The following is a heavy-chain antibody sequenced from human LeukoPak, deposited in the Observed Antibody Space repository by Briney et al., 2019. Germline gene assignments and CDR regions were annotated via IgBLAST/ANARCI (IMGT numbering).Heavy chain of an antibody. V-gene: IGHV3-23*01. CDR3: ANWGAGTKGLY. CDR1: GLPFSYHA. CDR2: ISGSSGNT. Sequence: GSLSLSFAASGLPFSYHAMGWVRPAPGKGLEWVSSISGSSGNTYYADSVKGRYSISRDNSKNTVFLQINRLRAEDTAIYYCANWGAGTKGLYWGQGTLVTVSS. J-gene: IGHJ4*02. D-gene: IGHD1-1*01.